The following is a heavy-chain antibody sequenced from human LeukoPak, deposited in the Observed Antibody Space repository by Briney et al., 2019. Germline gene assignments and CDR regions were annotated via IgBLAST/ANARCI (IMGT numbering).Heavy chain of an antibody. V-gene: IGHV3-23*01. D-gene: IGHD6-6*01. CDR3: AKGVAARTSNWFDP. J-gene: IGHJ5*02. Sequence: PGGSLRLSCAASGFTSSSYAMSWVRQAPGKGLEWVSAISGSGGSTYYADSVKGRFTISRDNSKNTLYLQMNSLRAEDTAVYYCAKGVAARTSNWFDPWGQGTLVTVSS. CDR2: ISGSGGST. CDR1: GFTSSSYA.